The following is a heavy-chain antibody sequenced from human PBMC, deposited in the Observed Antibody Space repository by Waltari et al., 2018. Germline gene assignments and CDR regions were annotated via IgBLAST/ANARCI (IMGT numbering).Heavy chain of an antibody. J-gene: IGHJ2*01. CDR2: LHYGGSS. D-gene: IGHD1-7*01. CDR3: ATLPIPLELWYFDL. V-gene: IGHV4-39*01. Sequence: QLQLQESGPGLVNPSETLSLTCTVSGVSISTSRYYWGWIRQPPGKGLDWIGSLHYGGSSYFNPSLKSRVTIPGDTSKNQFSLKLTSVTAADTAVYYCATLPIPLELWYFDLWGRGTLVTVSS. CDR1: GVSISTSRYY.